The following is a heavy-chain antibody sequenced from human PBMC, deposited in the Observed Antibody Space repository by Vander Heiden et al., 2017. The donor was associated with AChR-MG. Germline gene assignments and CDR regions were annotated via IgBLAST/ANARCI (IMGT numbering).Heavy chain of an antibody. CDR1: GGSISSSSYY. D-gene: IGHD3-3*01. CDR2: IYYSGST. CDR3: ARRHFGVDENWFDP. Sequence: QLQLQESGPGLVKPSETLSLTCTVSGGSISSSSYYWGWIRQPPGKGLEWIGSIYYSGSTYYNPSLKSRVTISVDTSKNQFSLKLSSVTAADTAVYYCARRHFGVDENWFDPWGQGTLVTVSS. V-gene: IGHV4-39*01. J-gene: IGHJ5*02.